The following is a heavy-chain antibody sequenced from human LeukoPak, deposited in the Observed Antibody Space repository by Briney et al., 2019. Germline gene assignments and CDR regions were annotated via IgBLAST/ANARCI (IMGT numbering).Heavy chain of an antibody. Sequence: SETLSLTCAVYGGSFSGYYWSWIRQPPGKGLEWIGEINHSGSTNYNPSLKSRVTISVDTSKNQFSLKLSSVTAADTAVYYCAGALRSSSSPIDYWGQGTLVTVSS. D-gene: IGHD6-6*01. V-gene: IGHV4-34*01. CDR1: GGSFSGYY. CDR2: INHSGST. CDR3: AGALRSSSSPIDY. J-gene: IGHJ4*02.